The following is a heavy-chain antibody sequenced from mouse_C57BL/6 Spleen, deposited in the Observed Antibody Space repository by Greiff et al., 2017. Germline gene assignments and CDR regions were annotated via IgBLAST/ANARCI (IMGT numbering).Heavy chain of an antibody. D-gene: IGHD4-1*01. CDR1: GFTFSDYG. V-gene: IGHV5-17*01. Sequence: EVKLMESGGGLVKPGGSLKLSCAASGFTFSDYGMHWVRQAPEKGLEWVAYISSGSRTIYNADTVKGRFTISRDNAKNTLFLQMTSLRSEDTAMYYSARPKLGLYFDYWGQGTTRTGSS. CDR3: ARPKLGLYFDY. CDR2: ISSGSRTI. J-gene: IGHJ2*01.